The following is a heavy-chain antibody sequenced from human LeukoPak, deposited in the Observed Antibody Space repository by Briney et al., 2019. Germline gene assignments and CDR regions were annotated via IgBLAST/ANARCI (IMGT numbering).Heavy chain of an antibody. CDR3: ARGYYSDVSAYYYSYFHH. CDR2: ISYDGINK. CDR1: GFTFSSYA. Sequence: GGSLRLSCAASGFTFSSYAMHWVRQAPGKGLEWVALISYDGINKYYADAVKGRFTISRDNSKNTLFLQMNSLRAEDTAVYYRARGYYSDVSAYYYSYFHHWGQGTLVTVSS. V-gene: IGHV3-30-3*01. J-gene: IGHJ1*01. D-gene: IGHD3-22*01.